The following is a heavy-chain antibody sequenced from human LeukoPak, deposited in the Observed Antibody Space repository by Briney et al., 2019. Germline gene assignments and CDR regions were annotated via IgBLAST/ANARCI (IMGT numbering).Heavy chain of an antibody. D-gene: IGHD4-17*01. J-gene: IGHJ4*02. CDR1: GFTFSSYG. Sequence: GGSLRLSCAASGFTFSSYGMHWVRQAPGKGLEWVAVISYDGSNKYYADSVKGQFTISRDNSKNTLYLQMNSLRAEDTAVYYCALSRGDYVSCFDYWGQGTLVTVSS. CDR2: ISYDGSNK. CDR3: ALSRGDYVSCFDY. V-gene: IGHV3-30*03.